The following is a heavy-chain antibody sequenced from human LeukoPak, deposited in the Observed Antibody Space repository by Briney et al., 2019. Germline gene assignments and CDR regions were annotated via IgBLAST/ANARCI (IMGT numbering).Heavy chain of an antibody. Sequence: PGGSLRLSCAASGFTFSSYAMSWVRQAPGKGLEWVSAISGSGGSTYYADSVKGQFTISRDNSKNTLYLQMNSLRAEDTAVYYCAKVRGTDLVVVVAATPYYYYGMDVWGQGTTVTVSS. CDR2: ISGSGGST. V-gene: IGHV3-23*01. CDR3: AKVRGTDLVVVVAATPYYYYGMDV. CDR1: GFTFSSYA. J-gene: IGHJ6*02. D-gene: IGHD2-15*01.